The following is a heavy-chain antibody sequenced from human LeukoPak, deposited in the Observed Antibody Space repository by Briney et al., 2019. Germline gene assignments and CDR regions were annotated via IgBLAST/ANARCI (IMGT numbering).Heavy chain of an antibody. V-gene: IGHV3-20*04. J-gene: IGHJ6*03. CDR3: ARVSVPAAIGPMDV. Sequence: TGGSLRLSCAASGFTFDDYGMSWVRQAPGKGLEWVSGINWNGGSTGYADSVKGRFTISRDNAKNSLYLQMNSLRAEDTALYYCARVSVPAAIGPMDVWGKGTTVTVSS. CDR1: GFTFDDYG. D-gene: IGHD2-2*01. CDR2: INWNGGST.